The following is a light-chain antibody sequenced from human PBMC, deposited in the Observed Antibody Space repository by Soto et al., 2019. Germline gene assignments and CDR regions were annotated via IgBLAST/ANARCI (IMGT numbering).Light chain of an antibody. CDR1: QSIRYS. CDR2: AAS. V-gene: IGKV1-39*01. CDR3: QQSYNSPRT. J-gene: IGKJ1*01. Sequence: DIQMTQSPSSLSASIGDRVTITCRASQSIRYSLHWYQQNPGKAPKLLRFAASRLQSDVPSRFSGGGSGTDFTLTISSLQPADFATYYGQQSYNSPRTFGQGTKVEIK.